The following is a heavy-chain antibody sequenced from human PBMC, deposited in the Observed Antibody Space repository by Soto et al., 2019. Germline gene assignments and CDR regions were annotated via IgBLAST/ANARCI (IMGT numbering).Heavy chain of an antibody. V-gene: IGHV3-15*07. CDR2: IESKTAGGAI. J-gene: IGHJ4*02. CDR3: ATDGGR. CDR1: GFTFTDAW. Sequence: EVQLVESGGGLVKPGGSLRLSCAASGFTFTDAWMNWVRQAPGKGLEWVGRIESKTAGGAIDYTTPVEGRVTISRDDSENTLYLQMNSLKTEDTAVYYCATDGGRWGQGTLVTVSS.